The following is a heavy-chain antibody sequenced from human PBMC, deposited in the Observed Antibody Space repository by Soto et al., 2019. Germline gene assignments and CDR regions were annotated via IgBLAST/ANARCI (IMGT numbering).Heavy chain of an antibody. CDR2: ISYDGSNK. V-gene: IGHV3-30-3*01. J-gene: IGHJ4*02. CDR3: ARRPGPTSYYDFWRGYYRGFDY. D-gene: IGHD3-3*01. Sequence: GGSLRLSCAASGFTFSSYAMHWVRQAPGKGLEWVAVISYDGSNKYYADSVKGRFTISRDNSKNTLYLQMNSLRAEDTAVYYCARRPGPTSYYDFWRGYYRGFDYWGQGTLVTVSS. CDR1: GFTFSSYA.